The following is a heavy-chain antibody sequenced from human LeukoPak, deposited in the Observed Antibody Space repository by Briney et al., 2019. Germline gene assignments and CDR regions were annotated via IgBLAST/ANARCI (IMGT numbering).Heavy chain of an antibody. J-gene: IGHJ5*02. D-gene: IGHD4-17*01. V-gene: IGHV3-7*01. CDR2: IKQDGSEK. CDR1: GFTFSSYW. Sequence: PGGSLRLSCAASGFTFSSYWMSWVRQAPGKGLEWVANIKQDGSEKYYVDSVKGRFTISRDNAKNSLYLQMNSLRAEDTAVYYCARARHDYGDYVRFDPWGQGTLVTVSS. CDR3: ARARHDYGDYVRFDP.